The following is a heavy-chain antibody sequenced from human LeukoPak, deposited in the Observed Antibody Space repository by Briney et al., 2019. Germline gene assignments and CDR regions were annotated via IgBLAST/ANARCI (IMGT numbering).Heavy chain of an antibody. Sequence: SETLSLTCTVSGGSISSYYWSWIRQPPGKGLEWIGYIYYSGSSNYNPSLKSRVTIAVDTSKNQFSLKLSSVTAADTAVYYCARGASRPDYWGQGTLVTVSS. CDR3: ARGASRPDY. CDR1: GGSISSYY. J-gene: IGHJ4*02. V-gene: IGHV4-59*01. CDR2: IYYSGSS.